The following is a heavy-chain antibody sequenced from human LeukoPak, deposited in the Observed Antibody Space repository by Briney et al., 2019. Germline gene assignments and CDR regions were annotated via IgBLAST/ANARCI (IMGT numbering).Heavy chain of an antibody. D-gene: IGHD6-19*01. CDR3: AKQSMYSSGWYIY. CDR1: GFTFSSYA. Sequence: HPGGSLRLSCAASGFTFSSYAMSWVRQAPGKGLEWVSAISGSGGSTYYADSVKGRFTISRDNSKNTLYLQMNSLRAEDTAVYYCAKQSMYSSGWYIYWGQGTLVTVSS. V-gene: IGHV3-23*01. CDR2: ISGSGGST. J-gene: IGHJ4*02.